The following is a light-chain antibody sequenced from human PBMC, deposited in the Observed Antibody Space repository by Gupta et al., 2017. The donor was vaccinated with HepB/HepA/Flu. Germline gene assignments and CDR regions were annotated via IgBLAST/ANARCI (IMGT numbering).Light chain of an antibody. V-gene: IGLV2-18*02. J-gene: IGLJ2*01. Sequence: QSALTQTPAVSGSPGQSVTISCTGISDDVGSYNRVSWYQQSPGTVPKLMIFEVSNRPSGVPYRFSGSNSGNTAFLTISGLQAEDEADYYCSSYTSSSIVTFGGGTKLTVL. CDR1: SDDVGSYNR. CDR3: SSYTSSSIVT. CDR2: EVS.